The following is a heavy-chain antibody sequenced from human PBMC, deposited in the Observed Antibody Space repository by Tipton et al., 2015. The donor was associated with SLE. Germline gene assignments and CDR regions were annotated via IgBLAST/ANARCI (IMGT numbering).Heavy chain of an antibody. CDR3: ARSGGTIIAAEVDY. CDR2: INSDGTST. CDR1: ESTFSTDW. J-gene: IGHJ4*02. Sequence: GSLRLSCVASESTFSTDWMHWVRQAPGKGLVWVSRINSDGTSTGYADSVRDRFTISRDNAKNTLYLQMNSLRAEDTAVYYCARSGGTIIAAEVDYWGQGTLVIVSS. V-gene: IGHV3-74*01. D-gene: IGHD6-6*01.